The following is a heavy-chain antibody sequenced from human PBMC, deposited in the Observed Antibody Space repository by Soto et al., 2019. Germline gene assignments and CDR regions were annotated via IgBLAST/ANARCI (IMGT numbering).Heavy chain of an antibody. CDR3: ARARVSGGSCYRCFDY. D-gene: IGHD2-15*01. CDR1: GGSISSGDYY. V-gene: IGHV4-30-4*01. Sequence: QVQLQESGPGLVKPSQTLSLTCTVSGGSISSGDYYWSWVRQPPGRGLEWIGYIYYSGTTYYNPSLKSRLTISVDTSKNQFSLSLNSVTAADTAVYYCARARVSGGSCYRCFDYWGQGTLVTVSS. J-gene: IGHJ4*02. CDR2: IYYSGTT.